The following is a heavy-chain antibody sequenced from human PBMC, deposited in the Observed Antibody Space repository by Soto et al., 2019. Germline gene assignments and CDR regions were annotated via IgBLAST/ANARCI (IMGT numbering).Heavy chain of an antibody. CDR2: IYYSGTT. J-gene: IGHJ6*02. CDR1: NGSVSSGTYS. Sequence: SETLSLTCTVSNGSVSSGTYSWSWVRQPPGKGLEWIGYIYYSGTTYYTPSLKSRLTMSMDRANDHFSLNLTSVTAADTAVYFCARGHYYYGMDVWGQGITVTV. CDR3: ARGHYYYGMDV. V-gene: IGHV4-30-2*01.